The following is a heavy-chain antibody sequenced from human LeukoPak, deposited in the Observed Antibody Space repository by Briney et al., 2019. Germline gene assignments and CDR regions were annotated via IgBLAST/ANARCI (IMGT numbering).Heavy chain of an antibody. CDR1: GFTFNSFS. Sequence: PGGSLRLSCATSGFTFNSFSMHWVRQAPGKGLEWVAIISYDGSTKSYADSVKGRFTISGDNSKNTVYLQMNSLKTEDTAVYYCARDWWGYSSSWGLFDYWGQGTLVTVSS. J-gene: IGHJ4*02. CDR3: ARDWWGYSSSWGLFDY. CDR2: ISYDGSTK. D-gene: IGHD6-13*01. V-gene: IGHV3-30-3*01.